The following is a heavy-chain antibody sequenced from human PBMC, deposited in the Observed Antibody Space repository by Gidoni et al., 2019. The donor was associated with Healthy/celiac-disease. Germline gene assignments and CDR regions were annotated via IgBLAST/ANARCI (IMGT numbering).Heavy chain of an antibody. CDR3: ARDKSYGDYEEGGPGY. CDR2: INPNSGGT. J-gene: IGHJ4*02. CDR1: GYTFTGYY. Sequence: QVQLVQSGAEVKKPGASVKVSCKASGYTFTGYYMHWVRQAPGQGLEWMGRINPNSGGTNYAQKFQGRVTMTRDTSISTAYMELSRLRSDDTAVYYCARDKSYGDYEEGGPGYWGQGTLVTVSS. D-gene: IGHD4-17*01. V-gene: IGHV1-2*06.